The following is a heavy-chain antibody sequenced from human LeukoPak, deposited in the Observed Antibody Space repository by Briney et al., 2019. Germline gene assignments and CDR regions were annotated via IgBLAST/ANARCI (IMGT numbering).Heavy chain of an antibody. CDR1: GYSFTTYW. CDR3: ARRYYYDSSGYYWRIFDY. D-gene: IGHD3-22*01. Sequence: GESLKISCKGSGYSFTTYWIGWVRQMPGKGLEWMGIIYPGDSDTRYSPSFQGQVTISADKSISTAYLQWSSLKASDTAMYYCARRYYYDSSGYYWRIFDYWGQGTLVTVSS. J-gene: IGHJ4*02. CDR2: IYPGDSDT. V-gene: IGHV5-51*01.